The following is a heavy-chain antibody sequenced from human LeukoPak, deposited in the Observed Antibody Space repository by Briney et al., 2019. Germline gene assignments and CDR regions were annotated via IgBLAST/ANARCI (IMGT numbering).Heavy chain of an antibody. CDR1: VFTLTNYA. V-gene: IGHV7-4-1*02. CDR3: AKDVRRLGIASSGFDY. J-gene: IGHJ4*02. CDR2: INTNSGNP. Sequence: ASVKVSCKASVFTLTNYAMNWVRQAPGQGLEWMGWINTNSGNPTYAQGFTGRFVFSVESSVSTTYLQISSLKAEDTAVYYCAKDVRRLGIASSGFDYWGQGSLVTVSS. D-gene: IGHD6-13*01.